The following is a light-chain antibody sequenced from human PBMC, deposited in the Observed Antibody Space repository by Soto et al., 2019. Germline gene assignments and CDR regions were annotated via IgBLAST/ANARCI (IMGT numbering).Light chain of an antibody. CDR3: SSYTSSTLAA. J-gene: IGLJ2*01. V-gene: IGLV2-14*03. CDR2: DVS. Sequence: QSALTQPASVSGSPGQSITISCTGTSGDVGGHNFVSWYQQHPGKAPKLMIYDVSNRPSGISTRFSGSKSGNTASLTISGLQAEDEADYYCSSYTSSTLAAFGGGTKLTVL. CDR1: SGDVGGHNF.